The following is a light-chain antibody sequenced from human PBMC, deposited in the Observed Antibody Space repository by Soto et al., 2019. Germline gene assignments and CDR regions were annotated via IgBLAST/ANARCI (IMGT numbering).Light chain of an antibody. CDR3: QQYKTYLLT. J-gene: IGKJ1*01. V-gene: IGKV1-5*01. Sequence: DIEMTQSPSTLSASASDRVTITCRATENISTWLAWYQQKPGKAPKLLIYHASSLESGVPSRFSGSGSGTEFTLTISSLQPDDFAIYYSQQYKTYLLTFGKGTKV. CDR2: HAS. CDR1: ENISTW.